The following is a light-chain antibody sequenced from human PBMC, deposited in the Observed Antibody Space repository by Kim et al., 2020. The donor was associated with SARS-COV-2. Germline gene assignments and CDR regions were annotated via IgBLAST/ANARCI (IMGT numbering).Light chain of an antibody. Sequence: IQMTQSPSTLSASVGDRVTITCRASQSISIWLAWYQQKPGKAPNLLIYDASNLESGVPSRFSGSGSGTEFTLTISSLQPDDFATYYCQEYKSNSWTFGQGTKVDIK. V-gene: IGKV1-5*01. CDR1: QSISIW. CDR2: DAS. CDR3: QEYKSNSWT. J-gene: IGKJ1*01.